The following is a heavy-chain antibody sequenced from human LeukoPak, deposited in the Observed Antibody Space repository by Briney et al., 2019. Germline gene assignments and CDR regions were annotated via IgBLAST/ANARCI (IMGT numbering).Heavy chain of an antibody. CDR2: IYNSGST. J-gene: IGHJ2*01. CDR1: GGSISSGGYY. V-gene: IGHV4-31*02. CDR3: ARVRGRWLQFFDL. Sequence: PSETLSLTCTVSGGSISSGGYYWSWIRQHPGKGLEWIGYIYNSGSTYYNPSLKSRVTISVDTSKNQFSLKLSSVTAADTAVYYCARVRGRWLQFFDLWGRGTLVTVSS. D-gene: IGHD5-24*01.